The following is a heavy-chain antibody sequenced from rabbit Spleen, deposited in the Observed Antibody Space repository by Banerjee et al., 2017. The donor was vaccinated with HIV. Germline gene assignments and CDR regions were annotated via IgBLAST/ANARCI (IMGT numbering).Heavy chain of an antibody. J-gene: IGHJ2*01. CDR2: IDTNDGDT. Sequence: EESGGDLVKPEGSLTLTCTASGFSFSSNWICWVRQAPGKGLEWIACIDTNDGDTDYANWPKGRFTISKTSSTTVTLQRTSLTAADTATYFCARNYVNACDPWGQGTLVTVS. CDR1: GFSFSSNW. CDR3: ARNYVNACDP. D-gene: IGHD1-1*01. V-gene: IGHV1S45*01.